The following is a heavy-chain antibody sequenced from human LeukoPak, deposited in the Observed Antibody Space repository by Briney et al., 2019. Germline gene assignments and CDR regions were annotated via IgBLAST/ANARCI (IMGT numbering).Heavy chain of an antibody. J-gene: IGHJ5*02. V-gene: IGHV3-33*01. CDR1: GFTFSTYG. CDR3: AIVSYESGKIHNWFEH. CDR2: IRYDGSNK. Sequence: PGRSLRLSCEAPGFTFSTYGMHWVRQAPGKGLEWVAVIRYDGSNKYYEDSVNGRFAISRDNSKNTLYLQMNSRRAECTAVYYWAIVSYESGKIHNWFEHWGQGTLVTVSS. D-gene: IGHD3-10*01.